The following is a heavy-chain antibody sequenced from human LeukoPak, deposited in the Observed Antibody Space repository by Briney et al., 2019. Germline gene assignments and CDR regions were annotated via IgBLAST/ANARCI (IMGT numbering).Heavy chain of an antibody. CDR1: GGSISSSSYY. J-gene: IGHJ4*02. CDR3: ASNVLRFLEWLSGPDY. CDR2: IYYSGST. Sequence: SETLSLTCTVSGGSISSSSYYWGWIRQPPGKGLEWIGSIYYSGSTYYNPSPKSRVTISEDTSKNQFSLKLSSVTAADTAVYYCASNVLRFLEWLSGPDYWGQGTLVTVSS. V-gene: IGHV4-39*01. D-gene: IGHD3-3*01.